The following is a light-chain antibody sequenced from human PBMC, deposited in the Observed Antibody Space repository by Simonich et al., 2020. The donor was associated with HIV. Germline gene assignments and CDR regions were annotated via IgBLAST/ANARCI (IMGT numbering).Light chain of an antibody. Sequence: DIQMTQSPSTLSASVGDRVTITCRASQSISSWLAWYQQNPGKAPNLLIYTASTLQSGVPSRFSGDGSGTDFTLTITSLQPEDFATYYCQQSYVTLLTFGGGTKVEIK. CDR2: TAS. CDR3: QQSYVTLLT. CDR1: QSISSW. V-gene: IGKV1-39*01. J-gene: IGKJ4*01.